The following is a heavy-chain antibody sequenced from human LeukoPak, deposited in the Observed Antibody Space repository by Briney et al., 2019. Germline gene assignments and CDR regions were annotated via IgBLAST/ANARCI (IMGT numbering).Heavy chain of an antibody. CDR3: ARVGSGSYFLDAFDI. D-gene: IGHD1-26*01. CDR2: ISYDGSNK. J-gene: IGHJ3*02. V-gene: IGHV3-30*04. Sequence: GGSLRLSCAASGFTFSSYAMSWVRQAPGKGLEWVAVISYDGSNKYYAASVKGRFTISRDNSKNTLYLQMNSLRAEDTAVYYCARVGSGSYFLDAFDIWGQGTMVSVSS. CDR1: GFTFSSYA.